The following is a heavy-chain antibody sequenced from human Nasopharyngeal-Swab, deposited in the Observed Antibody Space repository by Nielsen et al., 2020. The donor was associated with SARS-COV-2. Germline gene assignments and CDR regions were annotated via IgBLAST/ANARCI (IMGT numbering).Heavy chain of an antibody. D-gene: IGHD3-3*01. CDR3: ARDRYYDFWSGYLEEVGLYYYYGMDV. J-gene: IGHJ6*02. V-gene: IGHV3-48*04. CDR2: ISSSSSTI. Sequence: WIRQPPGKGLEWVSYISSSSSTIYYADSVKGRFTISRDNAKNSLYLQINSLRAEDTAVYYRARDRYYDFWSGYLEEVGLYYYYGMDVWGQGTTVTVSS.